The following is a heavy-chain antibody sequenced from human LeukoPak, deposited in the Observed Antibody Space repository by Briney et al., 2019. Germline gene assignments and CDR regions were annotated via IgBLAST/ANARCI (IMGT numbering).Heavy chain of an antibody. CDR1: GFTFSSYA. J-gene: IGHJ3*02. CDR3: AKDNGGEQDAFDI. Sequence: GGSLRLSCAASGFTFSSYAMHWVRQAPGKGLEWVAVISYDGSNKYYADSVKGRFTISRDNSKNTLYLQMNSLRAEDTAVYYCAKDNGGEQDAFDIWGQGTMITVSS. CDR2: ISYDGSNK. D-gene: IGHD7-27*01. V-gene: IGHV3-30-3*01.